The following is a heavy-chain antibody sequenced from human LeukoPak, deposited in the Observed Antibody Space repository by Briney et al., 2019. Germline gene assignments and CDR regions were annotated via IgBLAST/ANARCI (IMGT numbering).Heavy chain of an antibody. V-gene: IGHV3-48*01. CDR3: ARGPPDGWEVYCDF. CDR2: IGSSSSAT. J-gene: IGHJ4*02. Sequence: PGGSLRLSCAASGFTFSKYSMNWVRQAPGKGLEWVSYIGSSSSATYYADSVKGRFTISRDNSRNTLYLQMNSLRPEDTAVYYCARGPPDGWEVYCDFWGQGTLVTVSS. CDR1: GFTFSKYS. D-gene: IGHD1-26*01.